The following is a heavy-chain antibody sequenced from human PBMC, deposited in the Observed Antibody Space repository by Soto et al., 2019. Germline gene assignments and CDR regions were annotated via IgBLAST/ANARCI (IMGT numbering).Heavy chain of an antibody. Sequence: VQLVEFGGGVVQPGTSLRHSCAASGFTFSHYAMHWVRQAPGKGLEWVALMSYDGSNEYYADSVKGRFTISRDNSKNTLYLQMNSLRAEDTAVYYCAKDGSHNFDYWGQGTLVTVSS. CDR3: AKDGSHNFDY. CDR2: MSYDGSNE. CDR1: GFTFSHYA. D-gene: IGHD1-26*01. V-gene: IGHV3-30*18. J-gene: IGHJ4*02.